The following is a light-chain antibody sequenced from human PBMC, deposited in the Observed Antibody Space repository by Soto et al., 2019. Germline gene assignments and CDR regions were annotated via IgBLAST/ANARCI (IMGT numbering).Light chain of an antibody. Sequence: ETVLTQSPGTLSLSPGERATLSCRASQSVSSNYLVWYQQKPGQAPRLLISGVSTRATGIPDRFSGSGSGTDFTLTISRLEPEDVAVYYWQQYAPSTAITFGQGTRGEIK. CDR1: QSVSSNY. V-gene: IGKV3-20*01. CDR2: GVS. CDR3: QQYAPSTAIT. J-gene: IGKJ5*01.